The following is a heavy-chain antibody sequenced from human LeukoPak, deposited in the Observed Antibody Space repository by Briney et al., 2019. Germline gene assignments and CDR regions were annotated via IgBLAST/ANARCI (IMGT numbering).Heavy chain of an antibody. J-gene: IGHJ5*02. V-gene: IGHV1-8*02. D-gene: IGHD2-21*02. Sequence: ASVKVSCKASGYTFTGYYMHWVRQAPGQGLEWMGWMNPNSGNTGYAQKFQGRVTMTRNTSISTAYMELSSLRSEDTAVYYCARSGEGVVVTSDWFDPWGQGTLVTVSS. CDR3: ARSGEGVVVTSDWFDP. CDR2: MNPNSGNT. CDR1: GYTFTGYY.